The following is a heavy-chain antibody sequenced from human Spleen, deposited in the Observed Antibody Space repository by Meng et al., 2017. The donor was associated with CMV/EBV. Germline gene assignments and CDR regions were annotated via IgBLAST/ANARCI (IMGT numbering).Heavy chain of an antibody. CDR3: ARRRANGVSLYYFDY. V-gene: IGHV2-5*02. CDR1: GFSLSTRGVG. D-gene: IGHD2-8*01. Sequence: SGFSLSTRGVGVGWIRQPPGKALEWLALIYWDDDKRYSPSLKSRLTITKDTSKNQVVLTMTNMDPVDTATYYCARRRANGVSLYYFDYWGQGTLVTVSS. CDR2: IYWDDDK. J-gene: IGHJ4*02.